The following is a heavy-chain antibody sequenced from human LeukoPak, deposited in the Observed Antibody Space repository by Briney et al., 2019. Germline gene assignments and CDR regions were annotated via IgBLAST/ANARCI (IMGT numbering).Heavy chain of an antibody. V-gene: IGHV3-30*03. Sequence: HAGGSLRLSCSASGFTFSNYDMHWVRQAPGKGLERVAVISYDGSIKKYADSVRGRFTISRDNSKKTLYLQMNSLRAEDTAVYYCARENWNYGYYYYGMDVWGQGTTVTVSS. CDR1: GFTFSNYD. D-gene: IGHD1-7*01. CDR2: ISYDGSIK. J-gene: IGHJ6*02. CDR3: ARENWNYGYYYYGMDV.